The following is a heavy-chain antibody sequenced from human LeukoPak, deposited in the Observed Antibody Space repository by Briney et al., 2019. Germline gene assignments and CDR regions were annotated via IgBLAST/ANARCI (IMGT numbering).Heavy chain of an antibody. D-gene: IGHD1-26*01. J-gene: IGHJ6*03. CDR2: ISGSGGST. Sequence: GGSLRLSCAASGFTFSSYAMSWVRQAPGKGLEWVSAISGSGGSTYYADSVKGRFTISRDNSKNTLYLQMNSLRAEDTAVYYCAKGIVGAGEYYYYMDVWGKGTTVTVSS. CDR1: GFTFSSYA. CDR3: AKGIVGAGEYYYYMDV. V-gene: IGHV3-23*01.